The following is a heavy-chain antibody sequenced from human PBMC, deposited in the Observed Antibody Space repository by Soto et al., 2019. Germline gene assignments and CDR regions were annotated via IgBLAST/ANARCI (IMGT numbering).Heavy chain of an antibody. CDR3: ARYGYDILEGYGIDV. V-gene: IGHV5-10-1*01. CDR1: GYSFTSYW. J-gene: IGHJ6*02. D-gene: IGHD3-9*01. Sequence: PGESLKISCKGSGYSFTSYWISWVRQMPGKGLEWMGRIDPSDSYTNYSPSFQGHVTISADKSISTAYLQWSSLKASDTAMYYCARYGYDILEGYGIDVWGQGTTVTVSS. CDR2: IDPSDSYT.